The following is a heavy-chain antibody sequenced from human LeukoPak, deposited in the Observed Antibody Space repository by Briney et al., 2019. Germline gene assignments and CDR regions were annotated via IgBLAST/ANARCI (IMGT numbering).Heavy chain of an antibody. CDR1: GYTFTSYD. Sequence: ASVKVSCKASGYTFTSYDINWVRQATGQGLEWMGWMNPNSGNTGYAQKFQGRVTITRNTSISTAYMELSSLRSEDTAVYYCARDSSSWGPYYYMDVWGKGTTVTVSS. J-gene: IGHJ6*03. CDR3: ARDSSSWGPYYYMDV. D-gene: IGHD6-13*01. V-gene: IGHV1-8*03. CDR2: MNPNSGNT.